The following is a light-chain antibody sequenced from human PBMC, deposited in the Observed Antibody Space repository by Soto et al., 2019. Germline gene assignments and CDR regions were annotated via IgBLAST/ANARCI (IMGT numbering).Light chain of an antibody. J-gene: IGKJ4*01. V-gene: IGKV1-5*01. CDR2: DAS. Sequence: DIQMTQSPFTLSASVGDRVTITCRASQTISSWLAWYQQIPGKAPKLLIYDASNLESGVPSRFSGSGSGTEFTLTISSLQPEDSAVYYCQQRSDWPLTFGGGTKVEIK. CDR3: QQRSDWPLT. CDR1: QTISSW.